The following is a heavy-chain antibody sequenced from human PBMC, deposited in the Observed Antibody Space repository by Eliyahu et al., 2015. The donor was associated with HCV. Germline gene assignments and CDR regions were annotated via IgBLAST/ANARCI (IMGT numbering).Heavy chain of an antibody. CDR3: TRSQSRSYSSGWYVPYYYYMDV. CDR1: GFXFSGSA. CDR2: IRSKANSYAX. V-gene: IGHV3-73*02. D-gene: IGHD6-19*01. J-gene: IGHJ6*03. Sequence: EVQLVESGGGLVQPGGSLKLSCAASGFXFSGSAMXWVRXVSGKGLGXVGXIRSKANSYAXAYAASVKGRFTISRDDSKNTAYLQMNSLKTEDTAVYYCTRSQSRSYSSGWYVPYYYYMDVWGKGTTVTVSS.